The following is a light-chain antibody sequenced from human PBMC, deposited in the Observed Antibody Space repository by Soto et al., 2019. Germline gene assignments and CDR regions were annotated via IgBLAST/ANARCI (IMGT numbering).Light chain of an antibody. V-gene: IGKV3-20*01. CDR1: QSVSISH. CDR3: QQYGNSPPYS. CDR2: GAS. J-gene: IGKJ2*03. Sequence: EIVLTQSPGTLSLSPGERATLSCRASQSVSISHLAWYQQKPGPAPRLLIYGASSRATGIADRFSGSGSGTDFTITISRLEPEDFAVYYCQQYGNSPPYSFGQGTKLEIK.